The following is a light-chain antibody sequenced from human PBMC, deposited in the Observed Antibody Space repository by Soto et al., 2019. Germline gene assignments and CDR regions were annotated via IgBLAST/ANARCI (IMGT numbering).Light chain of an antibody. CDR3: SSYTSSSTLIV. CDR1: SSDVGGYDY. V-gene: IGLV2-14*03. CDR2: DVT. J-gene: IGLJ1*01. Sequence: QSVLTQPASVSGSPGQSITISCTGTSSDVGGYDYVSWYQQHPGRAPKLMIYDVTYRPSGVSSRFSGSKSGNTASLTISGLQAEDEADYYCSSYTSSSTLIVFGTGTKVTVL.